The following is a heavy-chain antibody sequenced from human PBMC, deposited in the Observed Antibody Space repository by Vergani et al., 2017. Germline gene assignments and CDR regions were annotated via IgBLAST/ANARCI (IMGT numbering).Heavy chain of an antibody. J-gene: IGHJ4*02. CDR3: TKGSRGYTGYFFDY. V-gene: IGHV3-23*04. Sequence: EVHLVESGGGLVQPGRSLRLSCSGSGFSFPGYAMSWVRQAPGKGLEWVSSVSGSSATPYYADSVKGRFIISRDNSKNTLHLQMNSLRADDTAVYYCTKGSRGYTGYFFDYWGQGTLATVSS. CDR1: GFSFPGYA. D-gene: IGHD5-12*01. CDR2: VSGSSATP.